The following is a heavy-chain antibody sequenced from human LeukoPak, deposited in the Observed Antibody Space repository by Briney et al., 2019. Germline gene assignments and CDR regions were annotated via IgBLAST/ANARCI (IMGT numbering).Heavy chain of an antibody. CDR2: IWYDGSNK. Sequence: GGSLRLSCAASGFTFSRYGMHWVRQAPGKGLEWVAVIWYDGSNKYYADSVKGRFTISRDNSKNTLYLQMNSLRAEDTAVYYCARDGKAAMVNYWGQGTLVTVSS. J-gene: IGHJ4*02. CDR1: GFTFSRYG. CDR3: ARDGKAAMVNY. D-gene: IGHD5-18*01. V-gene: IGHV3-33*01.